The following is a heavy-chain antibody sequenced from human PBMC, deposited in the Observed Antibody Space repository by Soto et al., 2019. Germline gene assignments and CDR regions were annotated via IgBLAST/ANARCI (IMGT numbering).Heavy chain of an antibody. Sequence: PGGSLRLSCAASGFSFSTYWMSWVRQAPGKGLEWVANIKQDGSEKYYVDSVKGRFTISRDNAKNSLYLQMNSLRAEDTAVYYCARDPKYSSSSTGWGQGTLVTVSS. CDR3: ARDPKYSSSSTG. CDR1: GFSFSTYW. D-gene: IGHD6-13*01. CDR2: IKQDGSEK. V-gene: IGHV3-7*05. J-gene: IGHJ4*02.